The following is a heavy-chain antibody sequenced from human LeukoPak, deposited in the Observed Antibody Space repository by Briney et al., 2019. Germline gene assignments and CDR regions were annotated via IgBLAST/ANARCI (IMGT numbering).Heavy chain of an antibody. V-gene: IGHV3-23*01. D-gene: IGHD5-24*01. Sequence: GGSLRLSCAASGFTISTCVMNWVRQAPRKGLEWVSSVSESADRTFYADSVRGRFTISRDNSKNMLYLEMSSLRVDDTAVYYCARRGADGWGFFDYWGQGILVTVSS. J-gene: IGHJ4*02. CDR2: VSESADRT. CDR3: ARRGADGWGFFDY. CDR1: GFTISTCV.